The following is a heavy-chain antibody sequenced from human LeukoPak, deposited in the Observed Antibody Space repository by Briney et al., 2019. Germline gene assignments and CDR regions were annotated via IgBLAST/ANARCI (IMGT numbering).Heavy chain of an antibody. J-gene: IGHJ6*03. CDR3: ARGVGRFLITIFRSYYYMDV. Sequence: GGSLRLSCAASGFTFSSYVMHWVRQAPGKGLEWVAIISYDGSNEYYADSVKGRFTISRDNSKNTLYLQMNSLRAADTAVYYCARGVGRFLITIFRSYYYMDVWGKGTTVTVSS. D-gene: IGHD3-3*01. V-gene: IGHV3-30*04. CDR1: GFTFSSYV. CDR2: ISYDGSNE.